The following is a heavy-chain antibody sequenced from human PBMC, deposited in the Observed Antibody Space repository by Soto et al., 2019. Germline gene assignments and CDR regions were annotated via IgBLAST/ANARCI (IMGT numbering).Heavy chain of an antibody. V-gene: IGHV3-33*01. J-gene: IGHJ4*02. Sequence: QVQLVESGGGVVQPGRSLRLSCAASGFTFSSYGMHWVRQAPGKGLEWVAVIWYDGSNKYYADSVKGRFTISRDNSKNPLYLQMNSLRAEDTAVYYCARSGRIQLWYFDYWGQGTLVTVSS. CDR3: ARSGRIQLWYFDY. CDR2: IWYDGSNK. CDR1: GFTFSSYG. D-gene: IGHD5-18*01.